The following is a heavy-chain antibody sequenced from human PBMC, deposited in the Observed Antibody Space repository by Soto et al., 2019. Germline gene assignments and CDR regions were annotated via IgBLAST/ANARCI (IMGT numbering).Heavy chain of an antibody. CDR3: AKDRGAAVAPFDY. V-gene: IGHV3-23*01. Sequence: PGGSLRLSCAASGFTFSSYAMSWVRQAPGKGLEWVSAIGAGDGGTYYADSVKGRFTISRDNSKNTLYLQMNSLRAEDTAVYYCAKDRGAAVAPFDYWGQGTLVTVS. CDR2: IGAGDGGT. J-gene: IGHJ4*02. D-gene: IGHD6-19*01. CDR1: GFTFSSYA.